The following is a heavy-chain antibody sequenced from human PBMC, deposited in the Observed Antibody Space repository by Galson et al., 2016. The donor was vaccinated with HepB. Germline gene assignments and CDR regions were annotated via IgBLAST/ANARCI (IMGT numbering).Heavy chain of an antibody. J-gene: IGHJ5*02. V-gene: IGHV4-34*01. Sequence: LSLTCAVLGGTFNGYYWTWIRQPPGKGLEWIGEINHSGNTNYNPSLKIRVNLSVDMSKKQFTLELTPVTAADTAIYYCARGTYYDSATRFDPWGQGTLVTVAS. CDR2: INHSGNT. CDR3: ARGTYYDSATRFDP. D-gene: IGHD3-3*01. CDR1: GGTFNGYY.